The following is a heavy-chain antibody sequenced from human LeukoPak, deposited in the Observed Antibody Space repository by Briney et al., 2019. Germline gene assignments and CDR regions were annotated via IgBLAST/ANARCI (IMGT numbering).Heavy chain of an antibody. CDR3: ARADWGAGSYYNDY. CDR2: IRWKSGSI. Sequence: HPGGSLRLSCVASGFSFDDYAINWVRQAPGKGLEWVSGIRWKSGSIAYADSVKGRFTISRDNTKNSLYLQMNSLRAEDTAVYYCARADWGAGSYYNDYWGQGTLVTVSS. CDR1: GFSFDDYA. D-gene: IGHD3-10*01. V-gene: IGHV3-9*01. J-gene: IGHJ4*02.